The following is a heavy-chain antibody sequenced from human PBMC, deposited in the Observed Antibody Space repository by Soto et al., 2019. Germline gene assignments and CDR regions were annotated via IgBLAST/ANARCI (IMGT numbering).Heavy chain of an antibody. V-gene: IGHV1-46*01. D-gene: IGHD5-18*01. J-gene: IGHJ6*03. CDR3: ASLGYSYGSAYYYYMDV. CDR1: GYTSTSYY. Sequence: ASVKVSCKASGYTSTSYYMHWVRQAPGQGLEWMGIINPSGGSTSYAQKFQGRVTMARDTSTSTVYMELSSLRSEDTAVYYCASLGYSYGSAYYYYMDVWGKGTTVTVSS. CDR2: INPSGGST.